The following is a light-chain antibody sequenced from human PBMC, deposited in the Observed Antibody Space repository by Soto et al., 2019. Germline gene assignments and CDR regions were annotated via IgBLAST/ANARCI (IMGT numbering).Light chain of an antibody. CDR2: EVS. J-gene: IGLJ2*01. Sequence: QSVLTQPASVSGSPGQSITISCTGTSSDVGGYNYVSWYQQHPDKAPKLMIYEVSNRPSGVSNRFSGSKSGNTASLTISGLQTEDEADYFCRSCTSTSTLAFGGGTKVTVL. V-gene: IGLV2-14*01. CDR3: RSCTSTSTLA. CDR1: SSDVGGYNY.